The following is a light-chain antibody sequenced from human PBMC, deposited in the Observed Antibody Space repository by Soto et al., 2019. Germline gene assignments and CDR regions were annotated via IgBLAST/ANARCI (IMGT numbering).Light chain of an antibody. V-gene: IGKV3-20*01. Sequence: ENVLTQSPGTLSLSPGERATLSCRASQSVPSNFLAWYQQKPGQAPRLLIYGASTRAAGVPDRFSCSGSGTDFTLTITGLEPEDFAVYYCQQYGRSALLYTFGQGNKV. J-gene: IGKJ2*01. CDR1: QSVPSNF. CDR3: QQYGRSALLYT. CDR2: GAS.